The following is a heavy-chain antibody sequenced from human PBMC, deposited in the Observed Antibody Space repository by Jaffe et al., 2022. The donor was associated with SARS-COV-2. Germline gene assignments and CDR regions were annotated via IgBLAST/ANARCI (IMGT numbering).Heavy chain of an antibody. CDR3: ATRGQKTSTYFDY. Sequence: EVQLVESGGGLVQPGGSLRLSCAATGLTFSSYNMNWVRQTPGKGLEWISYISTSSHTIYYADSVKGRFTISRDNAKRLLYLRMDSLRDEDTAVYYCATRGQKTSTYFDYWGQGALVTVSS. V-gene: IGHV3-48*02. CDR1: GLTFSSYN. CDR2: ISTSSHTI. J-gene: IGHJ4*02.